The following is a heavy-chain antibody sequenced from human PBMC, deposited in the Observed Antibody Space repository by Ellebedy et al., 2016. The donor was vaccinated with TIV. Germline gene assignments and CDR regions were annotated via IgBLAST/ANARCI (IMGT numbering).Heavy chain of an antibody. CDR2: ISGSGGST. CDR3: ARDRGYDTFDY. Sequence: GESLKISCAASGFTFSSYAMSWVRQAPGKGLEWVSAISGSGGSTYYADSVKGRFTISRDNAKNSLYLQMNSLRAEDTAVYYCARDRGYDTFDYWGQGILVTVSS. V-gene: IGHV3-23*01. J-gene: IGHJ4*02. CDR1: GFTFSSYA. D-gene: IGHD5-12*01.